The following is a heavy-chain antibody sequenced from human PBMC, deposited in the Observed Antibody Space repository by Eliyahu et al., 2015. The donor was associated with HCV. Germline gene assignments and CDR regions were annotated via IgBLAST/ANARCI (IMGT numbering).Heavy chain of an antibody. CDR3: TKDPRSHYYYYGMDV. CDR1: GFXFADYA. Sequence: EVQLVESGGGSVQPGRSLXLSCXASGFXFADYAMPWVRQAPGKGLEWVSGISWNSATAGYAASVRGRFTISRDNAKNSLYLQMDSLTPEDTALYYCTKDPRSHYYYYGMDVWGHGTTVIVSS. CDR2: ISWNSATA. J-gene: IGHJ6*01. V-gene: IGHV3-9*01.